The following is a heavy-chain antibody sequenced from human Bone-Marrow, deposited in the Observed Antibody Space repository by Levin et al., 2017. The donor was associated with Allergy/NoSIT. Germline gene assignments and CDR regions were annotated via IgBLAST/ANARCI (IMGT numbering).Heavy chain of an antibody. J-gene: IGHJ3*02. CDR2: ISAYNGNT. Sequence: PGGSLRLSCKASGYTFTSYGISWVRQAPGQGLEWMGWISAYNGNTNYAQKLQGRVTMTTDTSTSTAYMELRSLRSDDTAVYYCARGSRYFDRGAFDIWGQGTMVTVSS. CDR1: GYTFTSYG. CDR3: ARGSRYFDRGAFDI. V-gene: IGHV1-18*01. D-gene: IGHD3-9*01.